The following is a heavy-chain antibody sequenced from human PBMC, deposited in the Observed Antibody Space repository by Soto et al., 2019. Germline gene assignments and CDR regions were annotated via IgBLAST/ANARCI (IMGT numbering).Heavy chain of an antibody. V-gene: IGHV3-74*01. Sequence: GGSLRLSCAASGFTFSSYWMHWVRQAPGKGLVWVSRINTDGSSTSYADSVKGRFTISRDNAKNTLYLQMNSPGAEDTAVYYCASPYCSGGSCYPRTFDSWGQGTLVTVSS. J-gene: IGHJ4*02. D-gene: IGHD2-15*01. CDR3: ASPYCSGGSCYPRTFDS. CDR1: GFTFSSYW. CDR2: INTDGSST.